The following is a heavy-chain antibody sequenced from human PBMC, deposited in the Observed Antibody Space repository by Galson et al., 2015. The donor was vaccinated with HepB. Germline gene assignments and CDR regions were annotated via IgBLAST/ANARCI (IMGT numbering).Heavy chain of an antibody. CDR2: INAGNGNT. Sequence: SVKVSCKASGYTFTSYAMHWVRQAPGQRLEWMGWINAGNGNTKYSQKFQGRVTITRDTSASTAYMELSSLRSEDTAVYYCARDKPQTYYYYYYGMDVWGQGTTVTVSS. CDR1: GYTFTSYA. V-gene: IGHV1-3*01. J-gene: IGHJ6*02. CDR3: ARDKPQTYYYYYYGMDV.